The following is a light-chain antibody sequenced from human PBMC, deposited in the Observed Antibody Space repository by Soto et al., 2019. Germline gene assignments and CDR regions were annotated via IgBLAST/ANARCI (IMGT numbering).Light chain of an antibody. J-gene: IGKJ1*01. CDR2: QAS. CDR3: QQYHSYST. Sequence: DIQMTQSPSTLSASVGDRVTITCRASQSISPWLAWYRQKPGKAPKLLIYQASNLESGVPSRFSGSGSGTEFSLTISSLQPDDFATYYCQQYHSYSTFSQGTKVDIK. CDR1: QSISPW. V-gene: IGKV1-5*03.